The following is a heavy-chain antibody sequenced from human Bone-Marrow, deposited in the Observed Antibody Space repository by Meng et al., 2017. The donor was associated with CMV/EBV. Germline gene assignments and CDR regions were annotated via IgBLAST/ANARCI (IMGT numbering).Heavy chain of an antibody. J-gene: IGHJ6*02. Sequence: SETLSLTCTVSGGSISSSSYYWGWIRQPPGKGLEWIGSIYYSGSTYYNPSLKSRVTISVDTSKNQFSLKLSSVTAADTAVYYCARGRNVGELPIYYYYYGMDVWGQGTTVTVSS. V-gene: IGHV4-39*07. CDR2: IYYSGST. CDR1: GGSISSSSYY. D-gene: IGHD1-26*01. CDR3: ARGRNVGELPIYYYYYGMDV.